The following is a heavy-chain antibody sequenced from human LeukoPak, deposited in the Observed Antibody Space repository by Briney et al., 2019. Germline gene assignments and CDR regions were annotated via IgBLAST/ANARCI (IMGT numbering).Heavy chain of an antibody. Sequence: SVNVSCKASGGTFSSYAISWVRQAPGQGLEWMGGIIPIFGTANYAQKFQGRVTITADESTSTAYMELSSLRSEDTAVYYCARGPTQELHFDYWGQGTLVTVSS. CDR1: GGTFSSYA. J-gene: IGHJ4*02. CDR3: ARGPTQELHFDY. V-gene: IGHV1-69*13. CDR2: IIPIFGTA. D-gene: IGHD1-26*01.